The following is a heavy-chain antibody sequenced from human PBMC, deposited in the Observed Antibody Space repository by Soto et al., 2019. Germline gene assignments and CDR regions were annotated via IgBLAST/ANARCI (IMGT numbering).Heavy chain of an antibody. J-gene: IGHJ3*02. CDR3: AREYYYDSSGYASDAFDI. CDR1: GGTFSSYA. D-gene: IGHD3-22*01. CDR2: IIPIFGTA. Sequence: ASVKVSCKASGGTFSSYAISWVRQAPGQGLEWMGGIIPIFGTANYAQKFQGRVTITADKSTSTAYMELSSLRSEDTAVYYCAREYYYDSSGYASDAFDIWGQGTMVTVSS. V-gene: IGHV1-69*06.